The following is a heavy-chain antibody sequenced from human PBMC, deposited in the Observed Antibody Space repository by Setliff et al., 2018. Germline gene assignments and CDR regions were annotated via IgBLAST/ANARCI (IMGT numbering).Heavy chain of an antibody. CDR2: IYPGDSDT. V-gene: IGHV5-51*01. CDR3: ARVGIKGGYYFDY. J-gene: IGHJ4*02. Sequence: GESLKISCKGSGYTFTNYWIGWVRQMPGKGLDWMGLIYPGDSDTRYSPSFRGQVTISADKSISTAYLQWSSLKASDTAIYYCARVGIKGGYYFDYWGQGTLVTVSS. CDR1: GYTFTNYW. D-gene: IGHD7-27*01.